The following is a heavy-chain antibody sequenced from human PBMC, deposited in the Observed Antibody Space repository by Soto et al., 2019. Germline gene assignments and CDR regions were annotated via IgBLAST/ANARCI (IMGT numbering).Heavy chain of an antibody. J-gene: IGHJ4*02. CDR3: TRHGGYCTNGVCYSGVDY. Sequence: EVQLVESGGGLVQPGGSLKLSCAASGFTFSGSAMHWVRQASGKGLEWVGRIRSKANSYATAYAASVKGRFTISRDDSKNTAYLKMNSLKTEDTAVYYCTRHGGYCTNGVCYSGVDYWGQGTLVTVSS. D-gene: IGHD2-8*01. CDR2: IRSKANSYAT. CDR1: GFTFSGSA. V-gene: IGHV3-73*01.